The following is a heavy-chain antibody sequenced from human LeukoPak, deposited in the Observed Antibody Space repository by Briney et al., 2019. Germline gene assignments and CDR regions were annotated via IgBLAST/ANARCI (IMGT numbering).Heavy chain of an antibody. J-gene: IGHJ3*02. CDR1: GGSTSSGGYS. V-gene: IGHV4-30-2*01. Sequence: PSETLSLTCAVSGGSTSSGGYSWSWIRQPPGKGLEWIGYIYHSGSTYYNPSLKSRVTISVDRSKNQFSLKLSSVTAADTAVYYCARNDGYYDILTGYYIDAFDIWGQGTMVTVSS. D-gene: IGHD3-9*01. CDR3: ARNDGYYDILTGYYIDAFDI. CDR2: IYHSGST.